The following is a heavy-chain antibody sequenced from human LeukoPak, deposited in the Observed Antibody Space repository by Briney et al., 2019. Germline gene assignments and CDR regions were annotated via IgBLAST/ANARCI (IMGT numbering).Heavy chain of an antibody. CDR3: ARGSSSTATRYYYYGMDV. CDR1: GFTFSSYE. J-gene: IGHJ6*02. Sequence: PGGSLRLSCAASGFTFSSYEMNWVRQAPGKGLEWVSYISSSGSTIYYADSVKGRFTTSRDNAKNSLYLQMNSLRAEDTAVYYCARGSSSTATRYYYYGMDVWGQGTTVTVSS. V-gene: IGHV3-48*03. CDR2: ISSSGSTI. D-gene: IGHD2-21*02.